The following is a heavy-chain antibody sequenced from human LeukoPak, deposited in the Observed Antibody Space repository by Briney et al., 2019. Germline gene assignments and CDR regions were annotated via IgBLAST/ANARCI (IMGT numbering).Heavy chain of an antibody. CDR1: GYTFTGYY. V-gene: IGHV1-2*06. CDR3: ARDGGDIVVVPAAIPNWFDP. CDR2: INPNSGGT. Sequence: ASVKVSCKASGYTFTGYYTHWVRQAPGQGLEWMGRINPNSGGTNYAQKFQGRVTMTRDTSISTAYMELSRLRSDDTAVYYCARDGGDIVVVPAAIPNWFDPWGQGTLVTVSS. J-gene: IGHJ5*02. D-gene: IGHD2-2*01.